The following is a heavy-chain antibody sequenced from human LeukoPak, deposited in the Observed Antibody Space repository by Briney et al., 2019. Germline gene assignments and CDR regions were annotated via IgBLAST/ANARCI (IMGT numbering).Heavy chain of an antibody. J-gene: IGHJ4*02. Sequence: GGSLRLSCAASGFTFSSYSMNWVRQAPGKGLEWVSSISSSSSYIYYADSVKGRFTISRDNAKNSLYLQMNSLRAEDTAVYYCARDLTGYCSGGSCYPHFDYWGQGTLVTVSS. V-gene: IGHV3-21*01. CDR2: ISSSSSYI. CDR1: GFTFSSYS. CDR3: ARDLTGYCSGGSCYPHFDY. D-gene: IGHD2-15*01.